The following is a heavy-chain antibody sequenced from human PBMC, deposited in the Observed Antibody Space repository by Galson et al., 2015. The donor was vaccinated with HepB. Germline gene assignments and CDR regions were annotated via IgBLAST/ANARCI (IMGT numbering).Heavy chain of an antibody. CDR2: ISSSSSTI. J-gene: IGHJ4*02. CDR1: GFTFSSYS. D-gene: IGHD5-12*01. V-gene: IGHV3-48*01. CDR3: ARALSRGYSGYDYDY. Sequence: SLRLSCAASGFTFSSYSMNWVRQAPGKGLEWVSYISSSSSTIYYADSVKGRFTISRDNAKNSLYLQMNSLRAEDTAVYYCARALSRGYSGYDYDYWGQGTLVTVSS.